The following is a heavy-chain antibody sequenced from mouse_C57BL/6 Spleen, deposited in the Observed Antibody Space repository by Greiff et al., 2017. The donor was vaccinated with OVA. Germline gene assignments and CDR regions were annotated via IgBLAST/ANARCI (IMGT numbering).Heavy chain of an antibody. Sequence: QVQLQQPGAELVKPGASVKMSCKASGYTFTSYWITWVKQRPGQGLEWIGDIYPGSGSTNYNEKFKSKATLTVDTSSSTAYMQLSSLTSEDSAVYYRARGITTVVEGYAMDYWGQGTSVTVSS. D-gene: IGHD1-1*01. J-gene: IGHJ4*01. CDR3: ARGITTVVEGYAMDY. CDR2: IYPGSGST. V-gene: IGHV1-55*01. CDR1: GYTFTSYW.